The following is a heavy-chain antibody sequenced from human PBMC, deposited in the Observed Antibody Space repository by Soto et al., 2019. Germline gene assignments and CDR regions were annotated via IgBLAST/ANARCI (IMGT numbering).Heavy chain of an antibody. Sequence: QVQLVESGGGVVQPGRSLRLSCAASGFTFSSYGMHWVRQAPGKGLEWVAVISYDGSNKYYADSVKGRFTISRDNSKNTLYLQMNSLRAEDTAVYYCAKDVHGYSYNYYYYGMDVWGQGTTVTVSS. V-gene: IGHV3-30*18. J-gene: IGHJ6*02. CDR3: AKDVHGYSYNYYYYGMDV. CDR2: ISYDGSNK. CDR1: GFTFSSYG. D-gene: IGHD2-15*01.